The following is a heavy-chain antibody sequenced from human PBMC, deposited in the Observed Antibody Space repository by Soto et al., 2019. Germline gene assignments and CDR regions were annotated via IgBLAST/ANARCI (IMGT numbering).Heavy chain of an antibody. V-gene: IGHV3-66*01. CDR3: AREPRYCRGGSCSITGDAYDI. J-gene: IGHJ3*02. CDR2: ISNRGDT. CDR1: GFIVSDTY. Sequence: GGPLRLSCTASGFIVSDTYVNWVRQAPGKGLEWVSVISNRGDTHYADSVRGRFSLSRDISDNTLHLQMNNLRVEDTAVYYCAREPRYCRGGSCSITGDAYDIWGQGTMVTVS. D-gene: IGHD2-15*01.